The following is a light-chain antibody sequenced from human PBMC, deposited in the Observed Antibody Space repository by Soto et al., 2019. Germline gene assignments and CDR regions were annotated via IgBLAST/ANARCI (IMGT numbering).Light chain of an antibody. Sequence: DIQMNQSPSSLSASVGDRVTITCRASQSIRNYLNWYQHKPGKAPNLLIYAASSLHSWVPSRFSGSGSGTDFTLTITTLQPEDCATYYCQQTYSAPRTFGQGTKLEIK. CDR1: QSIRNY. V-gene: IGKV1-39*01. CDR2: AAS. J-gene: IGKJ2*01. CDR3: QQTYSAPRT.